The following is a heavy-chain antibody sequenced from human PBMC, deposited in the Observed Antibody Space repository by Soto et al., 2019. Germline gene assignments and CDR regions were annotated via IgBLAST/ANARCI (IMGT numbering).Heavy chain of an antibody. CDR3: ARDRNVLLWFGEPRGYVY. J-gene: IGHJ4*02. CDR2: INHSGST. V-gene: IGHV4-34*01. D-gene: IGHD3-10*01. CDR1: GGSFSGYY. Sequence: QVQLQQWGAGLLKPSETLSLTCAVYGGSFSGYYWSWIRQPPGKGLEWIGEINHSGSTNYNPSLKSRVTISVDTSKNQFSLKPSSVTAADTAVYYCARDRNVLLWFGEPRGYVYWGQGTLVTVSS.